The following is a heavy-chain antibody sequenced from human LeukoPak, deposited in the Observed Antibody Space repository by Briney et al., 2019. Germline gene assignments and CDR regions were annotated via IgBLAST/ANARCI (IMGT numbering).Heavy chain of an antibody. CDR3: AKGRFYGDYEV. CDR2: ISGSGYST. D-gene: IGHD4-17*01. J-gene: IGHJ4*02. Sequence: GGSLRLSCAASGFTFNNRAMGWVRQAPGKGLEWVSAISGSGYSTYYADSVKGRFTISRDNSKNTLSLQMNSLRAEDTAIYYCAKGRFYGDYEVWGQGTLVTVSS. V-gene: IGHV3-23*01. CDR1: GFTFNNRA.